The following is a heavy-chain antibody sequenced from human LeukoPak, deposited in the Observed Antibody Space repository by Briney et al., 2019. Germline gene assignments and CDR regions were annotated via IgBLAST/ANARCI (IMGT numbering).Heavy chain of an antibody. Sequence: GRSLRLSCAASGFTFSSYGMHWVRQAPGKGLEWVAVISYDGSNKYYADSVKGRFTISRDNSKNTFYLQMKSLRVDDTAVYYCAREALMGLHWYFDLWGRGTLATVSS. J-gene: IGHJ2*01. CDR3: AREALMGLHWYFDL. CDR2: ISYDGSNK. CDR1: GFTFSSYG. V-gene: IGHV3-30*03.